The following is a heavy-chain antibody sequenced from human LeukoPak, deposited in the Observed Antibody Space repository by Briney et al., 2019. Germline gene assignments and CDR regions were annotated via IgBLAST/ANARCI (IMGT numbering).Heavy chain of an antibody. CDR2: ISGSGDST. J-gene: IGHJ4*02. D-gene: IGHD6-19*01. Sequence: GGSLTLSCLVCGCTFSSYSMSWVGQAPGKGLEGVSGISGSGDSTSYADSVKGRFSVSRDNSKNTLYLQMNSLRAEDTALYYCARNISSGWYVDYWGPGTLVSVFS. CDR1: GCTFSSYS. CDR3: ARNISSGWYVDY. V-gene: IGHV3-23*01.